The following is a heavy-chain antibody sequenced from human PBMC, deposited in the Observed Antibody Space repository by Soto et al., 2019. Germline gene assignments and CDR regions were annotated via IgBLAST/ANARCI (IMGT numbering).Heavy chain of an antibody. D-gene: IGHD3-10*01. Sequence: SETLSLTCAVSGGSINSGGYSWSWIRQPPGKGLEWIGYIYHSGNTYYNPSLKSRVAISVDRSKNQFSLKLSSVTAADTAVYYCAIPGDPRQIPPLGFDPWGQGTLVTVSS. CDR3: AIPGDPRQIPPLGFDP. V-gene: IGHV4-30-2*01. CDR1: GGSINSGGYS. J-gene: IGHJ5*02. CDR2: IYHSGNT.